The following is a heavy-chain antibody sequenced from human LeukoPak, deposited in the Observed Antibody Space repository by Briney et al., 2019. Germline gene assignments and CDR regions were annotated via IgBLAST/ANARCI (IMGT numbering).Heavy chain of an antibody. Sequence: SETLSLTCIVSGGSSSSGGYYWSWIRQHPGKGLEWIRYISYSGSTYYNPSLKSRVTISVDMSKNQFSLKLSSVTAADTAVYYYARYSIGGFDPWGQGTLVTVSS. J-gene: IGHJ5*02. CDR3: ARYSIGGFDP. CDR2: ISYSGST. CDR1: GGSSSSGGYY. V-gene: IGHV4-31*03. D-gene: IGHD2-15*01.